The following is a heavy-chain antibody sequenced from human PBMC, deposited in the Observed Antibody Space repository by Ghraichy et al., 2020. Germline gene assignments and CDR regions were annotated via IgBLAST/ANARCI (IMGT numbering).Heavy chain of an antibody. J-gene: IGHJ6*02. CDR3: TTDRAAIFYYYYGMDV. CDR2: IKSKTDGGTT. CDR1: GFTFSNAW. D-gene: IGHD2-2*02. V-gene: IGHV3-15*01. Sequence: GGSLRLSCAASGFTFSNAWMSWVRQAPGKGLEWVGRIKSKTDGGTTDYAAPVKGRFTISRDDSKNTLYLQMNSLKTEDTAVYYCTTDRAAIFYYYYGMDVWGQGTTVTVSS.